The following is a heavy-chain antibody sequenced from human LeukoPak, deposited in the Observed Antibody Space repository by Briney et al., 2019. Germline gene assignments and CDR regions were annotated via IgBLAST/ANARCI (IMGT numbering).Heavy chain of an antibody. Sequence: GGSLRLSCAASGFTFSSYAMSWVRQAPGKGLEWVSAISGSGGSTYYADSVKGRFTISRDNSKNTLYLQMNSLRGEDTAVYYCAKDMFGNSYGPFDYWGQGTLVTVSS. CDR2: ISGSGGST. V-gene: IGHV3-23*01. D-gene: IGHD5-18*01. CDR1: GFTFSSYA. CDR3: AKDMFGNSYGPFDY. J-gene: IGHJ4*02.